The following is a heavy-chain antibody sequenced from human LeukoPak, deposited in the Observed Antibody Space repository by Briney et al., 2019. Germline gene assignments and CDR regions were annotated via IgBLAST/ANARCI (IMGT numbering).Heavy chain of an antibody. J-gene: IGHJ4*02. CDR2: ISYDGSNK. Sequence: GGSLRLSCAASGFTFSRYAMSWVRQAPGKGLEWVAVISYDGSNKYYADSVKGRFTISRDNSKNTLYLQMNSLRAEDTAVYYCASNPGYSSSSPDYWGQGTLVTVSS. CDR3: ASNPGYSSSSPDY. CDR1: GFTFSRYA. D-gene: IGHD6-6*01. V-gene: IGHV3-30-3*01.